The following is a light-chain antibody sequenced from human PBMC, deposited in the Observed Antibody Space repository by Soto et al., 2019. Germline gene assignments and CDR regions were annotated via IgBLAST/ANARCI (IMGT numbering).Light chain of an antibody. Sequence: QSVLTQPPSASGTPGQRVTISCSGSSSNIATKSVTWYQQLPGTAPKLLIYSNSQRSSGVPDRFSGSKSGTSASLAIRGLQSEDEADYYCAAWDDSLNARYVLGTGTKLTVL. J-gene: IGLJ1*01. CDR1: SSNIATKS. V-gene: IGLV1-44*01. CDR2: SNS. CDR3: AAWDDSLNARYV.